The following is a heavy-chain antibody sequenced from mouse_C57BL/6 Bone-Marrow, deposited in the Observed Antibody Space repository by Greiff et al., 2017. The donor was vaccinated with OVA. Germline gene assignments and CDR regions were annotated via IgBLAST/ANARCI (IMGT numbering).Heavy chain of an antibody. CDR3: AREGRWPGYFDY. CDR1: GYTFTSYW. V-gene: IGHV1-59*01. CDR2: IDPSDSYT. J-gene: IGHJ2*01. D-gene: IGHD2-3*01. Sequence: QVQLQQPGAELVRPGTSVKLSCKASGYTFTSYWMHWVKQRPGQGLEWIGVIDPSDSYTNYNQKFKGKATLTVDTSSSTAYMQLSSLTSEDSAVYYGAREGRWPGYFDYWGQGTTLTVSS.